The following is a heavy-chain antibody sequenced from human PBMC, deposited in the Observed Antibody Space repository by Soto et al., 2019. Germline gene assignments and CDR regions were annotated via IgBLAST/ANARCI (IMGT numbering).Heavy chain of an antibody. CDR1: GASISSGTFY. J-gene: IGHJ4*02. CDR3: ARAHRYQLDY. Sequence: SETLSLTCTVSGASISSGTFYWGWIRQPPGKGLESIANIYHSGSTYYNPSLKSRVTISVDTSKNQFSLKLSSVTAADTAVYYCARAHRYQLDYWGQGTLVTVSS. CDR2: IYHSGST. V-gene: IGHV4-39*07. D-gene: IGHD2-2*01.